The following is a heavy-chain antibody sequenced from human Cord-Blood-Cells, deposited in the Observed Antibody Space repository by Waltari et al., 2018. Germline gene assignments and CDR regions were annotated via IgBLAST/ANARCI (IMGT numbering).Heavy chain of an antibody. Sequence: QVQLQQWGAGLLKPSETLSLTCAVYGGSFSGYYWGWIRQPPGKGLEWIGEINHSGSTNYNPSLKSRVTISVDTSKNQFSLKLSSVTAADTAVYYCARGGVVEYFQHWGQGTLVTVSS. V-gene: IGHV4-34*01. CDR2: INHSGST. CDR1: GGSFSGYY. D-gene: IGHD3-3*01. J-gene: IGHJ1*01. CDR3: ARGGVVEYFQH.